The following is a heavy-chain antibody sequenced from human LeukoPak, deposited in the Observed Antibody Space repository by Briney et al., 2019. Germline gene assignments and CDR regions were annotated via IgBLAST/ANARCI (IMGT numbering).Heavy chain of an antibody. CDR3: ARYIAAAGTGFDY. D-gene: IGHD6-13*01. CDR1: GGSISSSSYY. J-gene: IGHJ4*02. CDR2: IYYSGST. V-gene: IGHV4-39*07. Sequence: SETLSLTCTVSGGSISSSSYYWGWIRQPPGEGLEWIGSIYYSGSTYYNPSLKSRVTISVDTSKNQFSLKLSSVTAADTAVYYCARYIAAAGTGFDYWGQGTLVTVSS.